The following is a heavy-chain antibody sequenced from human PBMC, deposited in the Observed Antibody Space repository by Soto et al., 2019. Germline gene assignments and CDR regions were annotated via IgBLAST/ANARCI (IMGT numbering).Heavy chain of an antibody. D-gene: IGHD6-19*01. Sequence: EVQLVESGGGLVQPGGSLRLSCAASGFTFSSYSMNWVRQAPGKGLEWVSYISSSSSTIYYADSVKGRFTISRDNAKNSQYLQMNSLRAEDTAVYYCERETQWLNWFDPGGQGTLVTVSS. CDR2: ISSSSSTI. CDR3: ERETQWLNWFDP. V-gene: IGHV3-48*01. J-gene: IGHJ5*02. CDR1: GFTFSSYS.